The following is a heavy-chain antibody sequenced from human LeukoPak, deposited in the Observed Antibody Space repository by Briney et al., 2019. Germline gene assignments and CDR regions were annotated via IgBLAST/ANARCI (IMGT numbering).Heavy chain of an antibody. CDR2: IYPGDSDT. J-gene: IGHJ4*02. Sequence: GESLKISCKGSGYSSTTYWFGWVRQMPGKGLEWMGIIYPGDSDTRYSPSFQGQVTISADKSISTAYLQWSSLKASDTAMYYCANALSGTSFWDFCGQRTIVTVSS. CDR1: GYSSTTYW. CDR3: ANALSGTSFWDF. D-gene: IGHD1/OR15-1a*01. V-gene: IGHV5-51*01.